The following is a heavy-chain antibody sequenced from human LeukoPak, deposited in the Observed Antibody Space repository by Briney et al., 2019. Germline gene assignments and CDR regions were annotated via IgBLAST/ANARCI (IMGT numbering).Heavy chain of an antibody. J-gene: IGHJ3*02. CDR1: GDSISSGDYS. D-gene: IGHD3-22*01. CDR3: ARGGSPSWYYYDSSGLMDAFNI. Sequence: PSETLSLTCAVSGDSISSGDYSWSWIRQPPGRGLEWIGYIYYSGSTNYNPSLKSRVTISVDTSKNQFSLKLSSVTAADTAVYYCARGGSPSWYYYDSSGLMDAFNIWGQGTMVTVSS. V-gene: IGHV4-61*08. CDR2: IYYSGST.